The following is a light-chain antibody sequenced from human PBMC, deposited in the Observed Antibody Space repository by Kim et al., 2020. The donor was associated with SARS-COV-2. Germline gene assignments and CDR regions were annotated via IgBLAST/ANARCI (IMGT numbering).Light chain of an antibody. V-gene: IGLV1-44*01. CDR1: SSNIGRNT. CDR2: ASN. Sequence: QSVLTQPTSASGTPGQGVTISCSGTSSNIGRNTVNWYQQVPGTAPQVLIYASNKRPSGVPDRFSGSESGTSASLAISGLQSEDEADYYCASWDDSLNGWVFGGGTQLTVL. J-gene: IGLJ3*02. CDR3: ASWDDSLNGWV.